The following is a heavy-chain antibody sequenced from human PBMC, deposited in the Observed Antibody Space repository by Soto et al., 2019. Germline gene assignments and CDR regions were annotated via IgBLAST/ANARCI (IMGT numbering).Heavy chain of an antibody. CDR1: GYTFTSYT. CDR2: ISANNDNT. Sequence: QVQLVQSGAEVKKPGASVKVSCKASGYTFTSYTVSWVLQAPGQGLEWIGWISANNDNTDFAQKFQGRVALTTDRSTSTVYMDLRSLQADDMAVYYCVRCVPWLDSWGQGTLVTVSS. V-gene: IGHV1-18*03. CDR3: VRCVPWLDS. J-gene: IGHJ5*01.